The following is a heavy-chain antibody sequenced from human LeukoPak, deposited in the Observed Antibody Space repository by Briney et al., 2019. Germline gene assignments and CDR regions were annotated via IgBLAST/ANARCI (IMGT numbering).Heavy chain of an antibody. CDR1: GGSISSSSYY. CDR3: ARDAGGKQLPPDAFDI. V-gene: IGHV4-39*07. D-gene: IGHD6-6*01. Sequence: SETLSLTCTVSGGSISSSSYYWGWIRQPPGKGLEWIGSIYYSGSTYYNPSLKSRVTISVDTSKNQFSLKLSSVTAADTAVYYCARDAGGKQLPPDAFDIWGQGTMVTVSS. J-gene: IGHJ3*02. CDR2: IYYSGST.